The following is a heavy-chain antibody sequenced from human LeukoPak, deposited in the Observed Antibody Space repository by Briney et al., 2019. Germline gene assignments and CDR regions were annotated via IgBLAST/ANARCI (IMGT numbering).Heavy chain of an antibody. D-gene: IGHD1-20*01. CDR2: ISSSSSYI. Sequence: GGSLRLSCAASGFTFSTYSMNWVRQAPGKGLERVSCISSSSSYIYYADSMKGRFTISRDNAKNSLYLQMNSLRAEDTAVYYCARGHINWNDKGFDYWGQGTLVTVSS. V-gene: IGHV3-21*01. CDR1: GFTFSTYS. J-gene: IGHJ4*02. CDR3: ARGHINWNDKGFDY.